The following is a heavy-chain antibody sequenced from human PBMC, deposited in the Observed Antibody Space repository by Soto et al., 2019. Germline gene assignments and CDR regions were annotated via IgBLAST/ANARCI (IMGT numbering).Heavy chain of an antibody. J-gene: IGHJ4*02. D-gene: IGHD5-18*01. Sequence: HVELVQSGADVKKPGASVTISCKASGYTFTDYALHWVRQAPGQRLEWMGWMDAGVGNTLYSQKFQGRITITRDTSASTAYMELNSLKSEDTAIYYCARDTGYTFGSLNYWGPGTLVTASS. CDR2: MDAGVGNT. CDR1: GYTFTDYA. V-gene: IGHV1-3*01. CDR3: ARDTGYTFGSLNY.